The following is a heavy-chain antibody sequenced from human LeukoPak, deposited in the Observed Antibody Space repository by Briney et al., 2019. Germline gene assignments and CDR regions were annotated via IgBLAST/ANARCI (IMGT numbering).Heavy chain of an antibody. CDR1: GGSISSSSNY. CDR3: ARGGPNSSGYSADGFDI. V-gene: IGHV4-39*07. D-gene: IGHD3-22*01. J-gene: IGHJ3*02. CDR2: ISYSGNT. Sequence: SETLSLTCTVSGGSISSSSNYWGWIRQPPWKGLEWIRSISYSGNTYYNPSLKSRVTVSVDTSKNQFSLKLSSVTAADTAVYYCARGGPNSSGYSADGFDIWGQGTMVTVSS.